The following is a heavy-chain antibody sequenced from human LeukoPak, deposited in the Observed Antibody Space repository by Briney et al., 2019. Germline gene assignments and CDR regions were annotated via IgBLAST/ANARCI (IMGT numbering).Heavy chain of an antibody. D-gene: IGHD2-2*01. CDR3: ARDRDVVVPAARVVFAFDI. CDR2: IIPIFGTA. Sequence: GASVKVSCKASGGTFSSYAISWVRQAPGQGLEWMGGIIPIFGTANYAQKFQGRVTITVDESTSTAYMELSSLRSEDTAVYYCARDRDVVVPAARVVFAFDIWGQGTMVTVSS. CDR1: GGTFSSYA. V-gene: IGHV1-69*13. J-gene: IGHJ3*02.